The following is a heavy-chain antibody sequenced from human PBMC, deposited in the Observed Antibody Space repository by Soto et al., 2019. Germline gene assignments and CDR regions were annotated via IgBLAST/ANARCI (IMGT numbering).Heavy chain of an antibody. CDR1: GGSFSGYY. CDR2: INHSGST. D-gene: IGHD6-6*01. CDR3: ARGLRIAARRGGIDY. V-gene: IGHV4-34*01. J-gene: IGHJ4*02. Sequence: SETLSLTCAVYGGSFSGYYWSWIRQPPGKGLEWIGEINHSGSTNYNPSLKSRVTISVDTSKNQFSLKLSSVTAADTAVYYCARGLRIAARRGGIDYWGQGTLVTVSS.